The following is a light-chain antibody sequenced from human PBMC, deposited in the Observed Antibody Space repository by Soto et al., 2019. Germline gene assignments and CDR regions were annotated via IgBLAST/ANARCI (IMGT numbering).Light chain of an antibody. CDR1: SSDVGGYNY. CDR3: SSYGSTSTRYV. V-gene: IGLV2-14*01. CDR2: EVS. J-gene: IGLJ1*01. Sequence: QSALTQPASVSGSPGQSITISCNGTSSDVGGYNYVPWYQQHPGKAPKLMIYEVSNRPSGVSNRFSGSKSGNTASLTISGLQAEDEADYFCSSYGSTSTRYVFGTGTKLTVL.